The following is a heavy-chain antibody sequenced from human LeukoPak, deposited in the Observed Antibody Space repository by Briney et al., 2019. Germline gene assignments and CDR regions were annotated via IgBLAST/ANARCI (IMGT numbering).Heavy chain of an antibody. Sequence: GGSLRLSCAASGFTFSDYYMSWIRQAPGKGLEWVSYISSSSSYTNYADSAKGRFTISRDNAKNLLYLQMNSLRAEDTAVYYCARVTGYNDAFDIWGQGTMVTVSS. CDR1: GFTFSDYY. D-gene: IGHD3-10*01. V-gene: IGHV3-11*05. CDR3: ARVTGYNDAFDI. CDR2: ISSSSSYT. J-gene: IGHJ3*02.